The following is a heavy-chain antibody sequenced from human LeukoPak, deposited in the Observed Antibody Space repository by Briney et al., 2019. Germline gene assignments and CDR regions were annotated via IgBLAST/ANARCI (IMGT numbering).Heavy chain of an antibody. D-gene: IGHD3-3*01. Sequence: PSETLSLTCAVSGGSISSSNWWSWVRQPPGKGLEWIGGIYHSWTTNYNPALKSRVTISVDKSKNQFSLKMSSVTAADTAVYFSARVRVGVAGLYYFDYWGQGTLVTVSS. J-gene: IGHJ4*02. CDR1: GGSISSSNW. CDR2: IYHSWTT. V-gene: IGHV4-4*02. CDR3: ARVRVGVAGLYYFDY.